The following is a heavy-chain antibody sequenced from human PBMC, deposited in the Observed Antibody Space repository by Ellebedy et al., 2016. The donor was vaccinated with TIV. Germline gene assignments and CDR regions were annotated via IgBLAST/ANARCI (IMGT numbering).Heavy chain of an antibody. CDR2: IYNDGNP. CDR1: GFTVSSNF. D-gene: IGHD3-3*01. Sequence: GGSLRLXXAASGFTVSSNFMSWVRQAPGKGLEWVSIIYNDGNPYYTDSLKGRFTISRDTSKNTVHLQINSLRAEDTAVYYCARDTYYDFWSGYYGDYYYGMDVWGQGTTVTVSS. V-gene: IGHV3-53*01. J-gene: IGHJ6*02. CDR3: ARDTYYDFWSGYYGDYYYGMDV.